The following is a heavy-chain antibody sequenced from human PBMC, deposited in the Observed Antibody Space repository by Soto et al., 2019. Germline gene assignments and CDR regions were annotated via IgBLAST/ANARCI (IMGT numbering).Heavy chain of an antibody. V-gene: IGHV4-59*01. Sequence: ASETLSLTCTVSGGSISSYYWSWIRQPPGKGLEWIGYIYYSGSTNYNPSLKSRVTISVDTSKNQFSLKLSSVTAADTAVYYCARDQPTGYYYYGMDVWGQGTTVTVSS. J-gene: IGHJ6*02. CDR3: ARDQPTGYYYYGMDV. CDR1: GGSISSYY. CDR2: IYYSGST.